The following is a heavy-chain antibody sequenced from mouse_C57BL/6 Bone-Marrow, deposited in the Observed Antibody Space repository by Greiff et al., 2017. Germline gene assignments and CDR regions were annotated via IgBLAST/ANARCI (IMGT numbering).Heavy chain of an antibody. CDR3: ASSRNYVAMDY. D-gene: IGHD2-1*01. CDR1: GYTFTGYW. J-gene: IGHJ4*01. V-gene: IGHV1-9*01. CDR2: LLPGSGST. Sequence: VQLQQSGAELMKPGASVKLSCKATGYTFTGYWIEWVKQRPGHGLEWIGELLPGSGSTNNTEKFKGKATFTADTSTTTANMQLSSLTTEDSAIYYCASSRNYVAMDYWGQGTSVTVSS.